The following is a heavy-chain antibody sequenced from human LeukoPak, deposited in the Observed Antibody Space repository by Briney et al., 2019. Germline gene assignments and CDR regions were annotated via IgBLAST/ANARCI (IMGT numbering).Heavy chain of an antibody. V-gene: IGHV3-48*03. CDR3: ARDRVGVGVTFDY. CDR2: IYSSGSVT. CDR1: GFTFDSYE. J-gene: IGHJ4*02. D-gene: IGHD1-26*01. Sequence: GRSLRLSCAASGFTFDSYEMNWVRQAPGKGLEGISYIYSSGSVTYYADSVKGRFTISRDNAKNSLYLQMNSLRAEDTAVYYCARDRVGVGVTFDYWGQGTLVTVSS.